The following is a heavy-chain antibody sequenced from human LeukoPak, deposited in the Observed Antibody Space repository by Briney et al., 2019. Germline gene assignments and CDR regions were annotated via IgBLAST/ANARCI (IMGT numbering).Heavy chain of an antibody. D-gene: IGHD6-6*01. J-gene: IGHJ4*02. Sequence: PSETLSLTCSVSGGSISVNHYYWGWIRQPPGKGLEWIGSGLYTGNTYSNPSLRSRVTISVDTSKNEFTLKMNSVTAADTAVYYCAREHRSSKYFDSWGQGALMIVSS. CDR3: AREHRSSKYFDS. CDR2: GLYTGNT. CDR1: GGSISVNHYY. V-gene: IGHV4-39*02.